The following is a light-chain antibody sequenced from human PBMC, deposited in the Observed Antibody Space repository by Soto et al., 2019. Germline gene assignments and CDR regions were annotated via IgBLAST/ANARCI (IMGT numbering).Light chain of an antibody. CDR2: GAS. CDR3: QQFHNWPRT. J-gene: IGKJ1*01. Sequence: DIVLTQSPGTLSLSPGERATLSCRASQSMGSNVAWYQQKPGQAPRLLIYGASTRAAGIPARFSGSGSGTEFTLTITSLQSEDFAVYYCQQFHNWPRTFGQGTKVDIK. CDR1: QSMGSN. V-gene: IGKV3-15*01.